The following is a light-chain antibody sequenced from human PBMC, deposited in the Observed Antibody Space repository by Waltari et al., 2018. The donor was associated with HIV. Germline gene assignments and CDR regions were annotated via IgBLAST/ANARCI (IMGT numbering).Light chain of an antibody. V-gene: IGLV1-47*02. CDR2: RNN. J-gene: IGLJ2*01. CDR1: TSSIGRNS. Sequence: QSVLTQPPSMSGTPGQRALISCSGTTSSIGRNSVYWYQQLPGAAPKLLIYRNNQQPSGVPDRFSGSKSGTSASLAISGLRPEDEAMYFCAAWDNALGGHVVFGGGTNLTVL. CDR3: AAWDNALGGHVV.